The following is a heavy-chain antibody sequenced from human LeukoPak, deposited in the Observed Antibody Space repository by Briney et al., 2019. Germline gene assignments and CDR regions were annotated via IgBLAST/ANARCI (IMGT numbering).Heavy chain of an antibody. CDR2: IKQDGSEK. CDR1: GFTFSSFW. V-gene: IGHV3-7*05. Sequence: PGGSLRLSCVASGFTFSSFWMSWVRQAPGKGLEWVANIKQDGSEKYYVDSVKGRFTISRDNANHSLDLQMNSLRAEDTAVYYCARDSGIAAAGTFFDYWGQGTLVTVSS. CDR3: ARDSGIAAAGTFFDY. J-gene: IGHJ4*02. D-gene: IGHD6-13*01.